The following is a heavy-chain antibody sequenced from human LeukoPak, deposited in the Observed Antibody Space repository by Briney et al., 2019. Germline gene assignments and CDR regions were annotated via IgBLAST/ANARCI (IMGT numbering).Heavy chain of an antibody. CDR1: GGSISSYY. Sequence: PSETLPLTCTVSGGSISSYYWSWIRQPAGKGLEWIGRIYYSGSTYYNPSLKSRVTISVDTSKNQFSLKLSSVTAADTAVYYCARGRTAVADSFDYWGQGTLVTVSS. CDR2: IYYSGST. D-gene: IGHD6-19*01. J-gene: IGHJ4*02. CDR3: ARGRTAVADSFDY. V-gene: IGHV4-4*07.